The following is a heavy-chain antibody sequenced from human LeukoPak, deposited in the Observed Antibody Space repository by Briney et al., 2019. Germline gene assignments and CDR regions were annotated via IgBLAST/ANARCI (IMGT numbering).Heavy chain of an antibody. V-gene: IGHV4-39*01. Sequence: SETLSLTCTVSGGSISSSSYYWGWIRQPPGKGLKWIGSIYYSGSTYYNPSLKSRVTISVDTSKNQFSLKLSSVTAADTAVYYCARRGSSSWRPIGWFDPWGQGTLVTVSS. J-gene: IGHJ5*02. CDR1: GGSISSSSYY. D-gene: IGHD6-13*01. CDR3: ARRGSSSWRPIGWFDP. CDR2: IYYSGST.